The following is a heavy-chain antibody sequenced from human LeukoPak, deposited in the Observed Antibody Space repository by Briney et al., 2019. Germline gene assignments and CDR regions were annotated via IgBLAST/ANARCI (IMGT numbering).Heavy chain of an antibody. CDR1: GGSISSSNW. V-gene: IGHV4-4*02. J-gene: IGHJ4*02. CDR3: ARQGSSSWYFPY. CDR2: IYHSGST. Sequence: RSSETLSLTCAVSGGSISSSNWWSWVRQPPGKGLEWIGEIYHSGSTNYNPSLKSRVTISVDKSKNQFSLKLSSVTAADTAVYYCARQGSSSWYFPYWGQGTLVTVSS. D-gene: IGHD6-13*01.